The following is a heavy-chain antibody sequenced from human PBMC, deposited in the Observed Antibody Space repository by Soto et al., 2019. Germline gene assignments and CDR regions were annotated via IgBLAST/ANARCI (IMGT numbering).Heavy chain of an antibody. D-gene: IGHD3-16*01. J-gene: IGHJ6*04. Sequence: ASVKVSCKASGYPFTSYDINWVRQATGQGIGWMGWMNPNCGNTCYAQKFQGRLTMTRNTSISTAYTDLRSLRSEDTAVYYCARRGDLGGITPNSSVMDFWGKGITVPVSS. CDR2: MNPNCGNT. V-gene: IGHV1-8*01. CDR1: GYPFTSYD. CDR3: ARRGDLGGITPNSSVMDF.